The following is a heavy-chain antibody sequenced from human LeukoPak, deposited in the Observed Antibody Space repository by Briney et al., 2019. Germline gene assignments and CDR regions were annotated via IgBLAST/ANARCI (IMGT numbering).Heavy chain of an antibody. J-gene: IGHJ3*02. CDR1: GGTFSSYA. V-gene: IGHV1-69*05. CDR3: ARTVGAPDAFDI. CDR2: IIPIFGTA. D-gene: IGHD1-26*01. Sequence: SVKVSCKASGGTFSSYAISWVRQAPGQGLEWMGGIIPIFGTANYAQKFQGRVTITTDESTSTAYMELSSLRSEDTAVYYCARTVGAPDAFDIWGQGTMVTVSS.